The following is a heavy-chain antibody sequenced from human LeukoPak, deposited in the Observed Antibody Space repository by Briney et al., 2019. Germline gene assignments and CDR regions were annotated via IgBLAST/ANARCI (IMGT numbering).Heavy chain of an antibody. CDR3: ARERGSGWSYLDN. CDR2: MNPNSGNT. V-gene: IGHV1-8*01. CDR1: GYTFTSYD. D-gene: IGHD6-19*01. J-gene: IGHJ4*02. Sequence: ASVKVSCKASGYTFTSYDINWVRQATGQGLEWMGWMNPNSGNTGYAQKFQGRVTMTSDTSIGTVYMELSSLRSEDTAVYYCARERGSGWSYLDNWGQGTLVTVSS.